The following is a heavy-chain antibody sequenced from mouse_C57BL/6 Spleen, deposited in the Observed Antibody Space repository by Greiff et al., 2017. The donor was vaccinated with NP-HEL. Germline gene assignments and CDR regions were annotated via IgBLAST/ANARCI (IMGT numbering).Heavy chain of an antibody. CDR2: ISYDGSN. V-gene: IGHV3-6*01. CDR1: GYSITSGYY. J-gene: IGHJ3*01. D-gene: IGHD2-4*01. CDR3: AREEDYEGAWFAY. Sequence: EVKLQESGPGLVKPSQSLSLTCSVTGYSITSGYYWNWIRQFPGNKLEWMGYISYDGSNNYNPSLKNRISITRDTSKNQFFLKLNSVTTEDTATYYCAREEDYEGAWFAYWGQGTLVTVSA.